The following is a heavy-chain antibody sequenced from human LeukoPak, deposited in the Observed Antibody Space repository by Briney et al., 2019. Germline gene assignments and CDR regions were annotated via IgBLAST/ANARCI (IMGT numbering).Heavy chain of an antibody. Sequence: GGSLRLSCAASGFTFSSYGMHWVCQAPGKGLEWVAVIWYGGSNKYYADSVKGRFTISRDNSKNTLYLQMNSLRAEDTAVYYCASPSYGDYSAYYWGQGTLVTVSS. J-gene: IGHJ4*02. D-gene: IGHD4-17*01. CDR2: IWYGGSNK. CDR1: GFTFSSYG. CDR3: ASPSYGDYSAYY. V-gene: IGHV3-33*08.